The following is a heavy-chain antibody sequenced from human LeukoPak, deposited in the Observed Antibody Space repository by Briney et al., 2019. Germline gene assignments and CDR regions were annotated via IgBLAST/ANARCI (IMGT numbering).Heavy chain of an antibody. Sequence: SETLSLTCAVSGGSINTTIYYWGWIRQPPGKGLEWIGTIYYSGSAYYSPSLKSRLTISVDTSKNQFSLKLSSVTAADTAVYYCASGHSSSGVYWGQGTLVTVSS. V-gene: IGHV4-39*07. CDR2: IYYSGSA. CDR1: GGSINTTIYY. J-gene: IGHJ4*02. D-gene: IGHD6-13*01. CDR3: ASGHSSSGVY.